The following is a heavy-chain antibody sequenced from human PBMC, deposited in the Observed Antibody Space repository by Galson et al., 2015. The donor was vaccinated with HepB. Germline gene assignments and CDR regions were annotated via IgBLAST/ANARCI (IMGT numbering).Heavy chain of an antibody. V-gene: IGHV5-10-1*01. CDR1: GYSFTSYW. J-gene: IGHJ4*02. D-gene: IGHD3-10*01. CDR2: IDPADSST. CDR3: ASRHSYFRSGTWYNVSDY. Sequence: QSGAEVKKPGESLRISCKGSGYSFTSYWITWVRQMPGKGLEWMGTIDPADSSTTYSLSFQGHVIISADKTTKTAYLHWSSLKPSDTAMYYCASRHSYFRSGTWYNVSDYWGQGSLVTVSA.